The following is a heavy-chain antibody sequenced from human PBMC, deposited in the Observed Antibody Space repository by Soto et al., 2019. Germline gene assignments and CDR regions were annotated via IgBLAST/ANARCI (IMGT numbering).Heavy chain of an antibody. J-gene: IGHJ6*03. V-gene: IGHV3-30*18. CDR1: GFTFSSYG. CDR2: ISYDGSNK. Sequence: PGGSLRLSCAASGFTFSSYGMHWVRQAPGKGLEWVAVISYDGSNKYFADSVKGRFTISRDNSKNTLYLQMNSLRAEDTAVYYCAKDYKFRGAQYYYYYMDVWGKGTTVTVSS. D-gene: IGHD3-10*01. CDR3: AKDYKFRGAQYYYYYMDV.